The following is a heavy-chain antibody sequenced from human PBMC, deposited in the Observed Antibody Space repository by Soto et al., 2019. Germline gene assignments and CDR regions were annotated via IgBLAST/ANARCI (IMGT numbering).Heavy chain of an antibody. D-gene: IGHD3-10*01. V-gene: IGHV4-39*07. Sequence: SETLSLTCTASDGSISRSTFYWGWIRQPPGKGQEWIGSVHYTGSTYYNPSLKSRVTISIDTSKNQFSLKLSSVTAADTAVYYFARGFYRVRGVISGDAFDIWGQGTMVTVSS. CDR1: DGSISRSTFY. CDR3: ARGFYRVRGVISGDAFDI. CDR2: VHYTGST. J-gene: IGHJ3*02.